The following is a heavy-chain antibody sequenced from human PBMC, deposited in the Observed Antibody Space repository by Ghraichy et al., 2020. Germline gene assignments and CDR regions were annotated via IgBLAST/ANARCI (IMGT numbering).Heavy chain of an antibody. D-gene: IGHD3-3*01. V-gene: IGHV4-34*01. CDR3: ARDPHLTYYDFWSGFHGMDV. Sequence: ESLNISCAVYGGSFSGYYWSWIRQPPGKGLEWIGEINHSGSTNYNPSLKSRVTISVDTSKNQFSLKLSSVTAADTAVYYCARDPHLTYYDFWSGFHGMDVWGQGTTVTVSS. CDR2: INHSGST. CDR1: GGSFSGYY. J-gene: IGHJ6*02.